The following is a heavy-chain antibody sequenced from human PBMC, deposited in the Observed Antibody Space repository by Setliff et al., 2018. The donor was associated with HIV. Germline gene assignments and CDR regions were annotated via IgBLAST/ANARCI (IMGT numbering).Heavy chain of an antibody. J-gene: IGHJ5*02. CDR1: GYTFTSYG. D-gene: IGHD3-3*01. V-gene: IGHV1-18*01. CDR2: ISGYSGNT. Sequence: ASVKVSCKASGYTFTSYGVSWVRQAPGHGLEWMGWISGYSGNTNYAQKLQGRVTMTTDTSTSTAYMELSSLRSDDTAVYYCARDPYFWSGYKWFDPWGQGTLVTVSS. CDR3: ARDPYFWSGYKWFDP.